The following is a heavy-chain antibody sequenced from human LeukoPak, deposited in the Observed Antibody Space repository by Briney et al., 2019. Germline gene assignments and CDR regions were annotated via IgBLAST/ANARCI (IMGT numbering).Heavy chain of an antibody. CDR3: ARGSWWLGHAFDI. V-gene: IGHV4-39*07. CDR2: INHSGST. J-gene: IGHJ3*02. Sequence: SETLSLTCTVSGGSISSGGYYWSWIRQPPGKGLEWIGEINHSGSTNYNPSLKSRVTISVDTSKNQFSLKLSSVTAADTAVYYCARGSWWLGHAFDIWGQGTMVTVSS. CDR1: GGSISSGGYY. D-gene: IGHD6-19*01.